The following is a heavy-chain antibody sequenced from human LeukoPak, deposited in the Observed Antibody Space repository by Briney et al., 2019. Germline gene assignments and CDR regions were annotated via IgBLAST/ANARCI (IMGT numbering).Heavy chain of an antibody. CDR1: GYSFNDKY. CDR2: INPNSGGT. J-gene: IGHJ5*02. CDR3: ARAGGRSWFDP. V-gene: IGHV1-2*02. Sequence: GASVKVSCKASGYSFNDKYLHWVRQAPGQGLEWMGSINPNSGGTNYAQKFQGRVTMTTDTSMSTAYMELGRLTSDDTAAYYCARAGGRSWFDPWGQGTLVTVSS.